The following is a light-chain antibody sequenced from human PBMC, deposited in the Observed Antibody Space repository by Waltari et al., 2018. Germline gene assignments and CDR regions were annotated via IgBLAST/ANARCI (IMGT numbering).Light chain of an antibody. CDR3: ATWDDGLNGPV. CDR2: SNS. V-gene: IGLV1-44*01. Sequence: QSVMTQPPSASGTPGQRVTIPCSGSNSNIRSNTVTWYHQHPGTAPKHPIYSNSQRPSGVPDRFSGSRSGTSASLAISGLQSDDEADYYCATWDDGLNGPVFGGGTKLTVL. CDR1: NSNIRSNT. J-gene: IGLJ2*01.